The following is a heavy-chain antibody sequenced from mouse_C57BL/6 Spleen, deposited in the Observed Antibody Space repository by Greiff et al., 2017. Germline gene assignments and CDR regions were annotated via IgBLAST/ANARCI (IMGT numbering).Heavy chain of an antibody. J-gene: IGHJ4*01. Sequence: VQLQQPGAELVKPGASVKMSCKASGYTFTSYWMNWVKQRPGKGLEWIGQIYPGDGDTNYNGKFKGKATLTADKSSSTAYMQLSSLTSEDSAVDVCARKGITTVVAKDYAMDYWGQGTSVTVSS. D-gene: IGHD1-1*01. CDR2: IYPGDGDT. CDR1: GYTFTSYW. CDR3: ARKGITTVVAKDYAMDY. V-gene: IGHV1-80*01.